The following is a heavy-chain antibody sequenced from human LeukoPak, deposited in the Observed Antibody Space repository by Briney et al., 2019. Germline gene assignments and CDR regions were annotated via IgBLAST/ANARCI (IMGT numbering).Heavy chain of an antibody. D-gene: IGHD3-22*01. V-gene: IGHV4-39*07. CDR1: GDSISSSGYY. Sequence: SETLSLTCTVSGDSISSSGYYWGWTRHPPGKGLEWIGSIYYSGNTSYNPSLKSRVTISVHTSENQFSLKLSSVTAADTAVYYCARVHQSIYYYDSSVPEYYFDYWGQGALVTVSS. CDR3: ARVHQSIYYYDSSVPEYYFDY. J-gene: IGHJ4*02. CDR2: IYYSGNT.